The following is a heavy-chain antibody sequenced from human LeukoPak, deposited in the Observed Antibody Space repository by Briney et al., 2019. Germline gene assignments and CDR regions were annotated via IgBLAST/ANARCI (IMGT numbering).Heavy chain of an antibody. CDR3: VRDRADGYCSSTSCYLLGY. V-gene: IGHV1-69*04. J-gene: IGHJ4*02. CDR1: GGTFSSYA. D-gene: IGHD2-2*01. Sequence: SVKVSCKASGGTFSSYAISWVRQAPGQGLEWMGRIIPILGIANYAQKFQGRVTITADKSTSTAYMELSSLRSEDTAVYYCVRDRADGYCSSTSCYLLGYWGQGTLVTVSS. CDR2: IIPILGIA.